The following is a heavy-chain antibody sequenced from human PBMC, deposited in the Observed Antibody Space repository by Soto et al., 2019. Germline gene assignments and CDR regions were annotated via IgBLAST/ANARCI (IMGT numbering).Heavy chain of an antibody. J-gene: IGHJ3*02. V-gene: IGHV3-23*01. D-gene: IGHD3-16*01. CDR2: ISVSGGST. CDR3: AKVDGGAPAFSNGAFDI. Sequence: GGALRLSCAASGFTVSIYAMSLVRQAPGKGLEWVSAISVSGGSTYYADSVKGRFTISRDNSKNTLYLQMNSLRAEDTAVYYCAKVDGGAPAFSNGAFDIWGQGTVVTVSS. CDR1: GFTVSIYA.